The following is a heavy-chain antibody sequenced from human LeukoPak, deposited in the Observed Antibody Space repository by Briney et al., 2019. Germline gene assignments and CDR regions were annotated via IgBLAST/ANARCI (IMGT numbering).Heavy chain of an antibody. V-gene: IGHV3-48*01. CDR1: GFTFSSYS. CDR2: ISSSSSTI. CDR3: ARDADYYDSSGYADY. D-gene: IGHD3-22*01. Sequence: RALRLSCAASGFTFSSYSMNWVRQAPGKGLEWVSYISSSSSTIYYADSVKGRFTISRDNAKNSLYLQMNSLRAEDTAVYYCARDADYYDSSGYADYWGQGTLVTVSS. J-gene: IGHJ4*02.